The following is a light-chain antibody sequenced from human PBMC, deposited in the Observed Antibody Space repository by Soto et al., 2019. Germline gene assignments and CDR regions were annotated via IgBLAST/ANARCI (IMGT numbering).Light chain of an antibody. J-gene: IGLJ3*02. CDR1: SSDVGSYNL. Sequence: QSVLTQPASVSGSPGQSVTISCTGTSSDVGSYNLVSWYQQHPGKAPKHMIYEVSNRPTGVSNRFSGSKSGNTASLTISGLQAEDEADYYCCSYAGSSTWVFGGGTKLTVL. CDR2: EVS. CDR3: CSYAGSSTWV. V-gene: IGLV2-23*02.